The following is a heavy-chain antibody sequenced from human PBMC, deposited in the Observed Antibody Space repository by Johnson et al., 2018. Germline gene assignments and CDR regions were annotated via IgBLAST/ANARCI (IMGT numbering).Heavy chain of an antibody. Sequence: VQLVESGGGLVQPGGSLRLSCAASGFTVSSNYMSWVRQAPGKGLEWVSVIYSGGSTYYADSVKGRFTISRDNSKNTLYLQMNSRRAEDTAVYYCARGAYYYDSSGYYLLNDAFDIWGQGTMVTVSS. J-gene: IGHJ3*02. CDR1: GFTVSSNY. CDR2: IYSGGST. D-gene: IGHD3-22*01. CDR3: ARGAYYYDSSGYYLLNDAFDI. V-gene: IGHV3-66*02.